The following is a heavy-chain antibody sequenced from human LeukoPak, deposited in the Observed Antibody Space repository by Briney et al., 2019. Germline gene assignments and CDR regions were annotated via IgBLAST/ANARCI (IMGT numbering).Heavy chain of an antibody. J-gene: IGHJ4*02. CDR3: ARALGSPLDY. V-gene: IGHV3-74*01. Sequence: GGSLRLSRAASGFTFSNYWMHWVRQAPGKGLVWVSRINDDGSTTTYADSVKGRFTVSRDNAKNTLYLEMNSLRAEDTAVYYCARALGSPLDYWGQGTLVTVSS. D-gene: IGHD1-26*01. CDR2: INDDGSTT. CDR1: GFTFSNYW.